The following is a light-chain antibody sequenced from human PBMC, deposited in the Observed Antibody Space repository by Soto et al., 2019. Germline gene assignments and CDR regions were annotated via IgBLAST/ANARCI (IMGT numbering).Light chain of an antibody. V-gene: IGKV1-39*01. CDR2: TAS. J-gene: IGKJ4*01. CDR1: QSISSY. CDR3: QQSYSTPLT. Sequence: DIQMTQSPSSLSASVGDRVTITCRASQSISSYLNWYQQKPGKAPKLLIYTASSLKSGVPSRFSGSGSRTDFTLTISSLQPEDSATYYCQQSYSTPLTFGGGTKVEIK.